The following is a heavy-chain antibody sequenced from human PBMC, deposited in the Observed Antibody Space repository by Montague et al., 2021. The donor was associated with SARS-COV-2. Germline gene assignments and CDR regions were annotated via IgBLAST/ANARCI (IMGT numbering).Heavy chain of an antibody. V-gene: IGHV4-4*07. CDR3: ARGQQLDFDY. J-gene: IGHJ4*02. D-gene: IGHD6-13*01. CDR2: IYISGST. CDR1: GDSISSTYY. Sequence: SETLSLTSTLSGDSISSTYYWSWIRQPAGKGLEWIGRIYISGSTNYNPSLKSRVTMSIDASKNQFSLKLNSLTAADTAVYYCARGQQLDFDYWGQGTLVTVSS.